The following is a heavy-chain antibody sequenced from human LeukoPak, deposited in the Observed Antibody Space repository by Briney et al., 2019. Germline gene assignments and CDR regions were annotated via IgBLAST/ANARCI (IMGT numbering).Heavy chain of an antibody. J-gene: IGHJ4*02. D-gene: IGHD6-6*01. CDR3: ARILGGIAARPDYFDY. CDR2: IHHSGST. CDR1: GYSISSGYY. V-gene: IGHV4-38-2*01. Sequence: PSETLSLTCAVSGYSISSGYYWGWIRQPPGKGLEWIGSIHHSGSTYYNPSLKSRVTISVDTSKNQFSLKLCSVTAADTAVYYCARILGGIAARPDYFDYWGQGTLVTVSS.